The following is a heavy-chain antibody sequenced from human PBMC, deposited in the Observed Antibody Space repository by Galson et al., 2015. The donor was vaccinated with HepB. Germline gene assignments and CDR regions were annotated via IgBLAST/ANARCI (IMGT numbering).Heavy chain of an antibody. J-gene: IGHJ2*01. D-gene: IGHD3-10*01. CDR2: IIPLFGTG. Sequence: SVKVSCKAPGDTFNSYGISWMRQAPGQGPEWMGGIIPLFGTGRFVQKYQGKFQGRVTITADKSTRTAYVEMRSLRSEDTGVYYCAIGMYGSGPDFLWYFGLWGPGTLVTVSS. V-gene: IGHV1-69*06. CDR3: AIGMYGSGPDFLWYFGL. CDR1: GDTFNSYG.